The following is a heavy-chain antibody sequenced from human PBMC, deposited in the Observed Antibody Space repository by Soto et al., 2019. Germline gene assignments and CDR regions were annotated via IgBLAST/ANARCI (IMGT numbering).Heavy chain of an antibody. V-gene: IGHV3-30*18. CDR3: AKLGEPITIFGVVIDY. Sequence: HPGGSLRLSCAASGFTFSSYGMHWVRQAPGKGLEWVAVISYDGSNKYYADSVKGRFTISRDNSKNTLYLQMSSLRAEDTAVYYCAKLGEPITIFGVVIDYWGQGTLVTVSS. CDR1: GFTFSSYG. D-gene: IGHD3-3*01. J-gene: IGHJ4*02. CDR2: ISYDGSNK.